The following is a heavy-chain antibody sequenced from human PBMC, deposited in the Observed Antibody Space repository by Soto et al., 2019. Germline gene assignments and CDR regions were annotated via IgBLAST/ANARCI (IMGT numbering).Heavy chain of an antibody. CDR2: ISYEGSSQ. V-gene: IGHV3-30*04. Sequence: QVQLVESGGGVVQPERSLRLSCAASGFTFSSYAMNWVRQAPGKGLEWVALISYEGSSQYYADSVKGRFTISRDSSKNTLYLQMNSLGAADTAVYYCGRCTSTSCHLGSDYWGQGSLVTVS. CDR3: GRCTSTSCHLGSDY. D-gene: IGHD2-2*01. J-gene: IGHJ4*02. CDR1: GFTFSSYA.